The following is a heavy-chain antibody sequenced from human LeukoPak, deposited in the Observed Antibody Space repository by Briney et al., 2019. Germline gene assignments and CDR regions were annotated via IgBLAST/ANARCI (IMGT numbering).Heavy chain of an antibody. CDR2: IYFSGTT. D-gene: IGHD3-22*01. V-gene: IGHV4-59*01. CDR1: DGSISDYY. Sequence: SETLSLTCTVSDGSISDYYWSWIRQPPGKGLEWIGYIYFSGTTNYNPSLKSRVTISLDTSKDQFSLRLRSVTAADTAVYYCATYYYDGTGYYYRGFHIWGQGTMVSVSS. CDR3: ATYYYDGTGYYYRGFHI. J-gene: IGHJ3*02.